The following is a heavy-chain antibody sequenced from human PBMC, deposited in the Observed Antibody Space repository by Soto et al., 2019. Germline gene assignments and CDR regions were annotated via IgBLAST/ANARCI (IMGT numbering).Heavy chain of an antibody. D-gene: IGHD2-15*01. Sequence: ASVKVSCKASGYTFTSYYMHWVRQAPGQGLEWMGIINPSGGSTSYAQKFQGRVTMTRDTSTSTVYMELSSLRSEDTAVYYCAREGPRGRYCSGGSCYGGNWFDPWGQGTLVTVSS. CDR2: INPSGGST. CDR1: GYTFTSYY. J-gene: IGHJ5*02. V-gene: IGHV1-46*01. CDR3: AREGPRGRYCSGGSCYGGNWFDP.